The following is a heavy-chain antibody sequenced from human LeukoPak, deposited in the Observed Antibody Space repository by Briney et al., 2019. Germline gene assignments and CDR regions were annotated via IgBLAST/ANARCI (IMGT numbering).Heavy chain of an antibody. D-gene: IGHD4-23*01. V-gene: IGHV3-7*01. J-gene: IGHJ4*02. CDR3: ARDLGKIGGNSSPFDY. Sequence: GGSLRLSCAASGFTFSSYWMSWVRQAPGKGLEWVANIKQGGNEKYYLDSVRGRFTISRDNAKNSLYLQMNSLRAEDTAVYYCARDLGKIGGNSSPFDYWGQGTLVTASS. CDR2: IKQGGNEK. CDR1: GFTFSSYW.